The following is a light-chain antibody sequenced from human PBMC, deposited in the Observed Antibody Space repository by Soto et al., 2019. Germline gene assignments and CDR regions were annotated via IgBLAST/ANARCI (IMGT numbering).Light chain of an antibody. CDR2: ENN. J-gene: IGLJ3*02. CDR3: GTWDSSLSAGV. Sequence: QSVLTQPPSVSAAPGQTVTISCSGSRSNIGNNYVSWYQQLPRTAPKLLIYENNKRPSGIPDRFSGSKSGTSATLGITGLQTGDEADYYCGTWDSSLSAGVFGGGTKLTVL. CDR1: RSNIGNNY. V-gene: IGLV1-51*02.